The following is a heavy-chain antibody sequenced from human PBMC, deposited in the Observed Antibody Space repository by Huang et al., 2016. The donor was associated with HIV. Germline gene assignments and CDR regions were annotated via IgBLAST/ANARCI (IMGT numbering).Heavy chain of an antibody. CDR2: SHPGYSDP. Sequence: ELQLVQSGAEVKKPGESLKISCKGSENNFNTDWIGWVRQMPGKGLEWMGISHPGYSDPRYSPSFRGQVTFSADKSINPAYLQWTSLRASDTAMYYCARWMSSGSYYYFDYWGQGTLVTVSS. D-gene: IGHD1-26*01. CDR1: ENNFNTDW. CDR3: ARWMSSGSYYYFDY. V-gene: IGHV5-51*01. J-gene: IGHJ4*02.